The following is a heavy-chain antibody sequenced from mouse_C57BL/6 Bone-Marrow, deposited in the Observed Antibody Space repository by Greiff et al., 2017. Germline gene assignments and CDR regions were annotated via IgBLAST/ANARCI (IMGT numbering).Heavy chain of an antibody. CDR2: ILPGSGST. CDR1: GYTFTGYW. V-gene: IGHV1-9*01. D-gene: IGHD1-1*01. CDR3: ARRGVLRFYAMDY. J-gene: IGHJ4*01. Sequence: QVQLQQSGAELMKPGASVKLSCKATGYTFTGYWIEWVKQRPGHGLEWIGEILPGSGSTNYNQKFKGKSTLTVDKSSSTAYMQLSSLASEDSAVYYCARRGVLRFYAMDYGGQGTSVTVSS.